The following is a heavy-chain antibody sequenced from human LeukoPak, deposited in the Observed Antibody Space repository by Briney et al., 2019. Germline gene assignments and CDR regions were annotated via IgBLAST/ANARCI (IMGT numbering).Heavy chain of an antibody. J-gene: IGHJ4*02. Sequence: GGSLRLSCAASGFTFSSYAMSWVRQAPGKGLEWVSAISGSGGSTYYADSVKGRFTISRDNSKNTLYLQMNSLRAEDTAVYYCAKDYCSGGSCHLDYWGQGTLVTVSS. D-gene: IGHD2-15*01. V-gene: IGHV3-23*01. CDR1: GFTFSSYA. CDR2: ISGSGGST. CDR3: AKDYCSGGSCHLDY.